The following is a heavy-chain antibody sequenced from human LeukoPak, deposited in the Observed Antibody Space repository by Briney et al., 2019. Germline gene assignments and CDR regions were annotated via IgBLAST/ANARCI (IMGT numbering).Heavy chain of an antibody. CDR2: IYHSGRT. V-gene: IGHV4-38-2*02. CDR3: ARDLGGGYNWNY. Sequence: PSETLSLTCTVSGYSISSGYYWGWIRQPPGKGLEWIGSIYHSGRTFYNPSLKSRVTISVDTSKNQFSLKLSSVTAADTAVYYCARDLGGGYNWNYWG. CDR1: GYSISSGYY. D-gene: IGHD1-20*01. J-gene: IGHJ4*01.